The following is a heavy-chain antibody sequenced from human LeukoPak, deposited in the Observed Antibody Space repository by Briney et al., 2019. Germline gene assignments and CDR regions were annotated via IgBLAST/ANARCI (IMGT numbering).Heavy chain of an antibody. V-gene: IGHV3-7*01. CDR3: ARDPAYGALDY. CDR2: ISPDGKTK. Sequence: GGSLRLSCAASGFTFSGSWMTWVRQAPGRGLQWVGNISPDGKTKNYVDSVKGRFTISRDNARNSLYLQTNSLRVEDTSVYYCARDPAYGALDYWGQGTLVTVSS. J-gene: IGHJ4*02. CDR1: GFTFSGSW. D-gene: IGHD4-17*01.